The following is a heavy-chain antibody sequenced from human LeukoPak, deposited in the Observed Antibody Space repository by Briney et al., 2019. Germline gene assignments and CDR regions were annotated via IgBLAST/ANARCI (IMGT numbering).Heavy chain of an antibody. CDR3: ARLLSEVNSGSYLDYYYYMDV. CDR2: MNPNSGNT. CDR1: GYTFTSYD. J-gene: IGHJ6*03. Sequence: ASVKVSCKASGYTFTSYDINWVRQATGQGLEWMGWMNPNSGNTGYAQKFQGRVTMTRNTSISTAYMELSSLRSEDTAVYYCARLLSEVNSGSYLDYYYYMDVWGKGTTVTVSS. D-gene: IGHD1-26*01. V-gene: IGHV1-8*01.